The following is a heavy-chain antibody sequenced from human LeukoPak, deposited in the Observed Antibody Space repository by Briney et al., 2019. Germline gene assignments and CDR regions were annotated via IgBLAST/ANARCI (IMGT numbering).Heavy chain of an antibody. V-gene: IGHV4-39*07. CDR2: IYYSGST. CDR3: ARSRGPYGGIFDY. CDR1: GGSISSSSYY. D-gene: IGHD4-23*01. Sequence: SETLSLTCTVSGGSISSSSYYWGWIRQPPGKGLEWIGSIYYSGSTYYNPSLKSRVTISVDTSKNQFSLKLSSVTAADTAVYYCARSRGPYGGIFDYWGQGTLVTVSS. J-gene: IGHJ4*02.